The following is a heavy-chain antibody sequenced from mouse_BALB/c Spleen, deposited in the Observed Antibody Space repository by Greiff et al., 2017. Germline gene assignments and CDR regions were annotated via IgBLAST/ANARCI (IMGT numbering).Heavy chain of an antibody. CDR3: ARCADYGSSLSYFDY. Sequence: EVKLVESGPGLVKPSQSLSLTCTVTGYSITSDYAWNWIRQFPGNKLEWMGYISYSGSTSYNPSLKSRISITRDTSKNQFFLQLNSVTTEDTATYYCARCADYGSSLSYFDYWGQGTTLTVSS. J-gene: IGHJ2*01. D-gene: IGHD1-1*01. CDR1: GYSITSDYA. CDR2: ISYSGST. V-gene: IGHV3-2*02.